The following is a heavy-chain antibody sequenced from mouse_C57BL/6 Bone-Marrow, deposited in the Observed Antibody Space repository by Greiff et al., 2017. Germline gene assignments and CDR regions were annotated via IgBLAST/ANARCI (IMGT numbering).Heavy chain of an antibody. CDR1: GFTFSSYA. D-gene: IGHD1-1*01. J-gene: IGHJ2*01. Sequence: DVHLVESGEGLVKPGGSLKLSCAASGFTFSSYAMSWVRQTPEKRLEWVAYISSGGDYIYYADTVKGRFTISRDNARNTLYLQMSSLKSEDTAMYYCTRENYYGSSYEYYCDYWGQGTTLTVSS. CDR3: TRENYYGSSYEYYCDY. CDR2: ISSGGDYI. V-gene: IGHV5-9-1*02.